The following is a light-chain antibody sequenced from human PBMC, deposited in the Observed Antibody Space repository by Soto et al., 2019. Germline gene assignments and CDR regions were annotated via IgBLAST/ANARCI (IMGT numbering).Light chain of an antibody. Sequence: DIQMTQSPSTLSASVGDRVTITCRASQSISSWLAWYQQKLGRAPRLLIYDASSLESGVTSRFSGSGYGTEFSLTIISLQPDDFATYYCQQYNTYSSLTFGGGTKVEI. CDR1: QSISSW. V-gene: IGKV1-5*01. CDR3: QQYNTYSSLT. J-gene: IGKJ4*01. CDR2: DAS.